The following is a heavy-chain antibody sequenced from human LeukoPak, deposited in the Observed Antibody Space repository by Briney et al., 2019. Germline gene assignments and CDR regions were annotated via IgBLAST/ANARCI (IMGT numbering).Heavy chain of an antibody. J-gene: IGHJ4*02. V-gene: IGHV3-48*02. Sequence: GGSLRLSCAASGFTFSSYSMNWVRQAPGKGLEWVSYISSSSTIYYADSVKGRFTISRDNAKNSLYLQMNSLRDEDTAVYYCARDDFRFLDYWGQGTLVTVSS. CDR3: ARDDFRFLDY. D-gene: IGHD4-11*01. CDR2: ISSSSTI. CDR1: GFTFSSYS.